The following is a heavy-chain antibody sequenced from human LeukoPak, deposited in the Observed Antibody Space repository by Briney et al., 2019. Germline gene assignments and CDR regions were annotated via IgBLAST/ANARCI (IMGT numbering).Heavy chain of an antibody. J-gene: IGHJ3*02. D-gene: IGHD3-9*01. V-gene: IGHV3-66*01. CDR2: IYSGGST. Sequence: PGGSLRLSCVASGFTLITYWMHWVRQGPGKGLVWVSVIYSGGSTYYADSVKGRFTISRDNSKNTLYLQMNSLRAEDTAVYYCAREPSRFGGYFDWLSPSIFFDIWGQGTMVTVSS. CDR1: GFTLITYW. CDR3: AREPSRFGGYFDWLSPSIFFDI.